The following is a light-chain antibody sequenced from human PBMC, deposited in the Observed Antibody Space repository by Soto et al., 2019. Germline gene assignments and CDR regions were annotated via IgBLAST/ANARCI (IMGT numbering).Light chain of an antibody. CDR3: QHYNSYSEA. CDR2: KAS. CDR1: QIISSW. V-gene: IGKV1-5*03. Sequence: DIQITQSPATLSGSVGYRVTITCRASQIISSWLAWYQQKPGKAPKLLIYKASTLKSGVPSRFSGSGSGTEFTLTISSLQPDDFATYYCQHYNSYSEACGQGTKVDI. J-gene: IGKJ1*01.